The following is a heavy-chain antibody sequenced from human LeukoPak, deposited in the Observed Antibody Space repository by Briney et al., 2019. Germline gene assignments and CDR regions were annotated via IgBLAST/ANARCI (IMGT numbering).Heavy chain of an antibody. Sequence: GGSLRLSCAASGFTFSSYDMHWVRQATGKGLEWVSAIGTAGDPYYPGSVKGRYTISRENAKNSLYLQMNSLRAGDTAVYYCARGGCSGGSCYPRYYYGMDVWGKGTTVTVSS. D-gene: IGHD2-15*01. CDR1: GFTFSSYD. CDR2: IGTAGDP. J-gene: IGHJ6*04. CDR3: ARGGCSGGSCYPRYYYGMDV. V-gene: IGHV3-13*05.